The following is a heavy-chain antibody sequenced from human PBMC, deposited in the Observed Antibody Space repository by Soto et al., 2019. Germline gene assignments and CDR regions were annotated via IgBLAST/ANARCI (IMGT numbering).Heavy chain of an antibody. J-gene: IGHJ5*02. D-gene: IGHD3-3*01. CDR2: ISWNSGSI. CDR3: AKAPHDFWSGYSRHNWFDP. V-gene: IGHV3-9*01. CDR1: GFTFDDYA. Sequence: LRLSFAASGFTFDDYAIHWVRQTPGKGLGWVSGISWNSGSIGYADSVKGRFTISRDNAKNSLYLQMNSLRAEDTALYYCAKAPHDFWSGYSRHNWFDPWGQGTLVTVSS.